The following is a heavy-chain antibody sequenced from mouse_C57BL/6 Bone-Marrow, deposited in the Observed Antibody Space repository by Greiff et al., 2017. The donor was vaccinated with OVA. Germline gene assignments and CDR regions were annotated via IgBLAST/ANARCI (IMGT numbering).Heavy chain of an antibody. V-gene: IGHV1-82*01. Sequence: QVQLKESGPELVKPGASVKISCKASGYAFSRSWLNWVKQRPGKGLEWIGRIYPGDGVTNYNGKFKGKATLTADKTSSTASKQLSSLTSEDSAVYFCAREVYGSYEAMDYWGQGTSVTVSS. D-gene: IGHD1-1*02. CDR1: GYAFSRSW. J-gene: IGHJ4*01. CDR3: AREVYGSYEAMDY. CDR2: IYPGDGVT.